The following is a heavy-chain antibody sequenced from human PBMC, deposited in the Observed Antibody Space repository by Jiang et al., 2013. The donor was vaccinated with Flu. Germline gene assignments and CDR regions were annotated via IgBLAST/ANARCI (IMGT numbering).Heavy chain of an antibody. J-gene: IGHJ6*01. D-gene: IGHD3-3*01. V-gene: IGHV3-30-3*01. CDR3: AREGVLRFLECPLGMDV. CDR2: ISYDGSNK. CDR1: GFTFSSYA. Sequence: VQLVESGGGVVQPGRSLRLSCAAPGFTFSSYAMHWVRQAPGKGLEWVAVISYDGSNKYYADSVKGRFTISRDNSKNTLYLQMNSLRAEDTAVYYCAREGVLRFLECPLGMDV.